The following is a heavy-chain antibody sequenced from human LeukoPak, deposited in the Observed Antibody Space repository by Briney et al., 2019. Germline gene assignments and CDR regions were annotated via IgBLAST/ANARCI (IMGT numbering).Heavy chain of an antibody. V-gene: IGHV3-15*01. J-gene: IGHJ4*02. Sequence: GGSLRLSCATSGFTFNNAWMSWVRQAPGKGLEWVGRIRSKSDGGTADHAAPVKGRFTISRDDSKNTLYLQMNSLKTEDTAVYYCTTPGRITFGGVILIPDSWGLGTLVTVSS. CDR2: IRSKSDGGTA. CDR3: TTPGRITFGGVILIPDS. D-gene: IGHD3-16*01. CDR1: GFTFNNAW.